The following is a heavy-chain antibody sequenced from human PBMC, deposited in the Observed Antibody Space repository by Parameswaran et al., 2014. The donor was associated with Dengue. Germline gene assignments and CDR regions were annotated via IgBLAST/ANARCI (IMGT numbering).Heavy chain of an antibody. J-gene: IGHJ6*03. V-gene: IGHV4-4*02. CDR3: ARARGYSYGSYYYYYYMDV. CDR2: IYHSGST. D-gene: IGHD5-18*01. Sequence: RWIRQPPGKGLEWIGEIYHSGSTNYNPSLKSRVTISVDKSKNQFSLKLSSVTAADTAVYYCARARGYSYGSYYYYYYMDVWGKGTTVTVSS.